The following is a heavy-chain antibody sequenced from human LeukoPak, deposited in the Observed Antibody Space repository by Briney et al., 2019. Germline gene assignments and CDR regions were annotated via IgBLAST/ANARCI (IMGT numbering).Heavy chain of an antibody. CDR3: ARDPLRIVEGSFPFDY. CDR1: GYAFTGYY. CDR2: INPNSGGT. J-gene: IGHJ4*02. D-gene: IGHD1-26*01. Sequence: GASVKVSCKASGYAFTGYYMHWVRQAAPGQGLEWMGRINPNSGGTNYAQKFQGRVTMTRDTSISPAYMELSRLRSDATAVYYCARDPLRIVEGSFPFDYWGQGTLVTVSS. V-gene: IGHV1-2*06.